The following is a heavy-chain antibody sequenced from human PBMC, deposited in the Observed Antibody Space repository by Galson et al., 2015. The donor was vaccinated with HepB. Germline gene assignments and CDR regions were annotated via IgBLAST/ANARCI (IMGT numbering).Heavy chain of an antibody. V-gene: IGHV3-23*01. CDR1: GFIFSRHG. D-gene: IGHD6-19*01. J-gene: IGHJ4*02. CDR3: ATRPYVQWLKSLF. CDR2: IRGSGDGT. Sequence: SLRLSCAASGFIFSRHGIHWVRQAPGKGLEWVSGIRGSGDGTYYADSVKGRFTISRDTSKSRLYLQMNGLRDDDTAVYYCATRPYVQWLKSLFWGQGTLVTVSS.